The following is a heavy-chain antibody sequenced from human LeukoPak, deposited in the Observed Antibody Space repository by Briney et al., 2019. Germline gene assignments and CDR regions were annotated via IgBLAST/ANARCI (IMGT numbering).Heavy chain of an antibody. Sequence: ASVKVSCKASGYTFTTYTMHWVRQAPGQGLEWMGGIIPIFGTANYAQKFQGRVTITADESTSTAYMELSSLRSEDTAVYYCARAEYCSSTSCYPAEVYMDVWGKGTTVTVSS. CDR1: GYTFTTYT. CDR3: ARAEYCSSTSCYPAEVYMDV. J-gene: IGHJ6*03. V-gene: IGHV1-69*13. CDR2: IIPIFGTA. D-gene: IGHD2-2*01.